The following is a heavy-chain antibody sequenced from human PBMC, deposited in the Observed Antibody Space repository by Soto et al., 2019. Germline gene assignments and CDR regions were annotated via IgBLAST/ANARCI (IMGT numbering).Heavy chain of an antibody. D-gene: IGHD5-12*01. CDR3: AREGPVRRWLQSGWDI. J-gene: IGHJ3*02. CDR1: GGSISSGGYY. Sequence: SETLSLTCTVSGGSISSGGYYWSWIRQHPGKGLEWIGYIYYSGSTNYNPSLKSRVTISVDTSKNQFSLKLSSVTAADTAVYYCAREGPVRRWLQSGWDIWGQGTMVTVSS. CDR2: IYYSGST. V-gene: IGHV4-61*08.